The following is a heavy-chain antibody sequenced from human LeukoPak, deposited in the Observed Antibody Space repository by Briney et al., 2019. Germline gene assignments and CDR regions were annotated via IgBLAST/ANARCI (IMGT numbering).Heavy chain of an antibody. J-gene: IGHJ4*02. D-gene: IGHD1-26*01. Sequence: GGSLRLSCADSGFTFSSYAMSWVRQAPGKGLEWVSAISGSGGSTYYADSVKGRFTISRDNSKNTLYLQMNSLRAEDTAVYYCAKDQRELLSHFDYWGQGTLVTVSS. V-gene: IGHV3-23*01. CDR1: GFTFSSYA. CDR2: ISGSGGST. CDR3: AKDQRELLSHFDY.